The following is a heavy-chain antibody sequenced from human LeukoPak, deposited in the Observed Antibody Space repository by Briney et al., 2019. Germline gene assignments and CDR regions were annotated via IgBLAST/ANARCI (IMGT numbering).Heavy chain of an antibody. CDR2: IIPILGTA. V-gene: IGHV1-69*13. CDR1: GGTFSSYA. Sequence: ASVKVSCKASGGTFSSYAISWVRQAPGQGLEWMGGIIPILGTANYAQKFQGRVTITADESTSTAYMELSSLRSEDTAVYYCAREGDSYGIDYWGQGTLVTVSS. CDR3: AREGDSYGIDY. D-gene: IGHD5-18*01. J-gene: IGHJ4*02.